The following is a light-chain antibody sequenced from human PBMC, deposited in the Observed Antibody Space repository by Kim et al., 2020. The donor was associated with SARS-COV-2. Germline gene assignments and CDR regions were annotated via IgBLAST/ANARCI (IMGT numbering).Light chain of an antibody. CDR3: QAWVSSTYV. CDR2: QDS. CDR1: KLGDKY. Sequence: SVSPGQTVSITCSGDKLGDKYACWYQQKPGQSPVLVIYQDSKRPSGIPERFSGSNSGNTATLTISGTQAMDEADYYCQAWVSSTYVFGTGTKVTVL. J-gene: IGLJ1*01. V-gene: IGLV3-1*01.